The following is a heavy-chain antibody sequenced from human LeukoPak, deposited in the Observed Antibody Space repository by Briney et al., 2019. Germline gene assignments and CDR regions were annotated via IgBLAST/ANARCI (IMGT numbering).Heavy chain of an antibody. V-gene: IGHV3-7*01. Sequence: GGSLRLSCAASGFSLSGYWMTWVRQAPGKGLEWVARLHADGVEQNYVDSVTGRFTMSRDNAKNALDLQMNSLRVEDTAVYYCARGGYSFDYLGQGTLVAVSS. CDR3: ARGGYSFDY. D-gene: IGHD5-18*01. CDR2: LHADGVEQ. CDR1: GFSLSGYW. J-gene: IGHJ4*02.